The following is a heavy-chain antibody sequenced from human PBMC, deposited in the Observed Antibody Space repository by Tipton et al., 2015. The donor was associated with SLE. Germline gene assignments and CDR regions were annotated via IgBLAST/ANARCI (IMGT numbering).Heavy chain of an antibody. J-gene: IGHJ4*02. CDR2: IYYSGST. Sequence: LRLSCTVSGGSISSSSYYWGWIRQPPGKGLEWIGSIYYSGSTYYNPSLKSRVTISVDTSKNQFSLKLSSVTAADTAVYDCARGPFWSGSWDYWGQGTLVTVSS. D-gene: IGHD3-3*01. CDR1: GGSISSSSYY. CDR3: ARGPFWSGSWDY. V-gene: IGHV4-39*07.